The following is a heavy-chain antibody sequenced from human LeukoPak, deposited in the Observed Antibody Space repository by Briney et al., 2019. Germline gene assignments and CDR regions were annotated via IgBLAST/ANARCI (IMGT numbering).Heavy chain of an antibody. CDR3: AKSYDSSGFDY. CDR1: GFTFSSYA. J-gene: IGHJ4*02. CDR2: ISGSGGRT. Sequence: GGSLRLSCAASGFTFSSYAMSWVRQAPGKGLEWVSAISGSGGRTYYADSVKGRFTISRGNSKNTLYLQMNSLRAEDTAVYYCAKSYDSSGFDYWGQGTLVTVSS. D-gene: IGHD3-22*01. V-gene: IGHV3-23*01.